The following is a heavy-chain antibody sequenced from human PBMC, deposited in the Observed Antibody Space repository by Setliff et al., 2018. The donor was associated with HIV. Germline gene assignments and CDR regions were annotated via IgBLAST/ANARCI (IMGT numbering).Heavy chain of an antibody. CDR2: IYYSGST. Sequence: SETLSLTCTVSGGSIISGDHYWSWIRQPPGKGLEWIGSIYYSGSTNYNPSLKSRVTISVDTSKNQFSLKLSSVTAADTAMYYCASRIYYYDESRVLREEGFVPWGQGTLVTVSS. V-gene: IGHV4-61*08. J-gene: IGHJ5*02. CDR3: ASRIYYYDESRVLREEGFVP. CDR1: GGSIISGDHY. D-gene: IGHD3-22*01.